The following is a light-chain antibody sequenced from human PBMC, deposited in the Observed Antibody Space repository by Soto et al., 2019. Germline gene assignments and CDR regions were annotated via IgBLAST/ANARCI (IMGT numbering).Light chain of an antibody. V-gene: IGKV3-20*01. J-gene: IGKJ5*01. CDR2: GAS. CDR3: HHYGGSPIT. Sequence: EIVLTQSPGTLSLSPGERATLSCRASQSVNSDYLGWFQQKPGQAPRLPIYGASTRATGIPDRFSGSGSGTDFTLTISRLEPEDFAVYYCHHYGGSPITFGQGTRLEIK. CDR1: QSVNSDY.